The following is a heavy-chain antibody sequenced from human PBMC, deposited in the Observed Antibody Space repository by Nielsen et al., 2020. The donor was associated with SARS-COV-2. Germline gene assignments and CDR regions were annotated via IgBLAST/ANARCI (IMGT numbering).Heavy chain of an antibody. CDR2: ISGSGGST. J-gene: IGHJ3*02. CDR3: AIIDAFDI. V-gene: IGHV3-23*01. Sequence: GESLKISCAASGFTFSSYAMSWVRQAPGKGLEWVSAISGSGGSTYYADSVKGRFTISRDNSKNTLYLQMNSLRAEDTAVYYCAIIDAFDIWGQGTVVTVSS. CDR1: GFTFSSYA.